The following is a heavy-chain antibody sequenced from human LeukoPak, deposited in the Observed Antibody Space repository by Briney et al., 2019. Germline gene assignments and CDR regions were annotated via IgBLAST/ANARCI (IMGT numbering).Heavy chain of an antibody. V-gene: IGHV2-5*02. CDR1: GFSLSTSGVG. Sequence: SGPTLVKPTQTLRLTCTFSGFSLSTSGVGVGWIRQPPGKALEWLALIYWDDDKRYSPSLKSRLTITKDTSKNQVVLTMTNMDPVDTATYYCAHSLWFGDLLPYFDYWGQGTLVTVSS. D-gene: IGHD3-10*01. CDR3: AHSLWFGDLLPYFDY. CDR2: IYWDDDK. J-gene: IGHJ4*02.